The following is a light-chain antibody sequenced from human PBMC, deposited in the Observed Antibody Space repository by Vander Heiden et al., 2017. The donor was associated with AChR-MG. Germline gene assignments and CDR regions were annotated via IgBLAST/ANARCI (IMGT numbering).Light chain of an antibody. CDR3: QQYGSSTWT. CDR2: GAS. J-gene: IGKJ1*01. Sequence: EVVLTQSPGTLSLSPGESATLSCRTSQSFSSNYLAWYQQKPGQTPRLLIYGASTRATGIPDRFSGSASGTDFTLIITRLEPEDFAVYYCQQYGSSTWTVGQGTRVEIK. V-gene: IGKV3-20*01. CDR1: QSFSSNY.